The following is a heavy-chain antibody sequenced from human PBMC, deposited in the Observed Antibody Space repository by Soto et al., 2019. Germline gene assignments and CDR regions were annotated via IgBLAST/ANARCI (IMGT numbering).Heavy chain of an antibody. J-gene: IGHJ6*03. CDR2: IYSGGST. V-gene: IGHV3-66*01. Sequence: GGSLRLSCAASGFTVSSNDVSWVRQAPGKGLEWVSVIYSGGSTYYADSVKGRFTISRDNSKNTLYLQMNSLRAEDTAVYYCARGDYYYYYMDVWGKGTTVTVSS. CDR1: GFTVSSND. CDR3: ARGDYYYYYMDV.